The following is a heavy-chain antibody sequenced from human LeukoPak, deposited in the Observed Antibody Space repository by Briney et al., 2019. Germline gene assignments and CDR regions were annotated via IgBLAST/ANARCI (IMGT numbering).Heavy chain of an antibody. J-gene: IGHJ4*02. CDR1: GFTFSSYS. Sequence: GGSLRLSCAASGFTFSSYSMNWVRQAPGKGLEWVSHISSSSSTIYYADSVKGRFTISRDNAKNSLYLQMNSLRAEDTAVYYCARDRSGEQWLGIDYWGQGTLVTVSS. CDR2: ISSSSSTI. V-gene: IGHV3-48*01. D-gene: IGHD6-19*01. CDR3: ARDRSGEQWLGIDY.